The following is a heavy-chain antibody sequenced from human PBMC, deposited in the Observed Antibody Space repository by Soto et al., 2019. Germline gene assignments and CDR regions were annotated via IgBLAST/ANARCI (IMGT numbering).Heavy chain of an antibody. Sequence: SETLSLTCAVYGGSFSGYYWSWIRQPPGKGLEWIGEINHSGSTNYNPSLKSRVTISVGTSKNQFSLKLSSVTAADTAVYYCARRGYYAISAFDIWGQGTMVTVSS. CDR1: GGSFSGYY. CDR2: INHSGST. V-gene: IGHV4-34*01. J-gene: IGHJ3*02. CDR3: ARRGYYAISAFDI. D-gene: IGHD2-8*01.